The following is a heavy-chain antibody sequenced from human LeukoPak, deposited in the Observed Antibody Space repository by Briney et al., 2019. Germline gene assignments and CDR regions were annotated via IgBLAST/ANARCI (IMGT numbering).Heavy chain of an antibody. V-gene: IGHV3-21*01. CDR2: ISSSSSYI. CDR3: ARDLAGIAARDYYYMDV. D-gene: IGHD6-6*01. CDR1: GFTFSNYG. J-gene: IGHJ6*03. Sequence: GGSLRLSCAASGFTFSNYGMHWVRQAPGKGLEWVSSISSSSSYIYYADSVKGRFTISRDNAKNSLYLQMNSLRAEDTAVYYCARDLAGIAARDYYYMDVWGKGTTVTVSS.